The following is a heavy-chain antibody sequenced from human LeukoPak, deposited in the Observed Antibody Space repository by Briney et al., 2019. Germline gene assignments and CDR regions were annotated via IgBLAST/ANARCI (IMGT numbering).Heavy chain of an antibody. Sequence: GGSLRLSCAASGFTFGSYSMNWVRQAPGKGLEWVSVIYSGGITYYVDSVKGRFTISRDNSKNTLYLQMNSLRAEDTAVYYCARPDDSSGYYYNYWGQGTLVTVSS. CDR2: IYSGGIT. CDR3: ARPDDSSGYYYNY. CDR1: GFTFGSYS. J-gene: IGHJ4*02. D-gene: IGHD3-22*01. V-gene: IGHV3-66*04.